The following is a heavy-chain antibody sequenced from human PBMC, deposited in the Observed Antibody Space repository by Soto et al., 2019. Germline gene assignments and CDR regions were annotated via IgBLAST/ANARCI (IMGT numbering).Heavy chain of an antibody. Sequence: SETLSHTCTVSGGTTSSCGYYWSWLRQHPEKGLEWIGYIYYSGSTYYNPSLKSRVTISVATSKNQFSLKLSSVTAADTAVYYCARILYQLYGSSGWYLLFWGQATLLSGS. CDR3: ARILYQLYGSSGWYLLF. CDR2: IYYSGST. V-gene: IGHV4-31*03. CDR1: GGTTSSCGYY. D-gene: IGHD3-22*01. J-gene: IGHJ1*01.